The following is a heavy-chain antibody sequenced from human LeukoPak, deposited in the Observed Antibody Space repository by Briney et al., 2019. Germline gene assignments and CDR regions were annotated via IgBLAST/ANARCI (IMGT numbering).Heavy chain of an antibody. CDR3: ARIPDSSGSLSAFDF. V-gene: IGHV3-53*01. CDR2: IYSGGST. D-gene: IGHD3-22*01. J-gene: IGHJ4*02. Sequence: GGSLRLSCAASGFTVSSHYMSWVRQAPGKGLEWVSVIYSGGSTYYADSVKGRFTISRDNSKNTLYLQMNSLRAEDTAVYYCARIPDSSGSLSAFDFWGQGAQVTVSS. CDR1: GFTVSSHY.